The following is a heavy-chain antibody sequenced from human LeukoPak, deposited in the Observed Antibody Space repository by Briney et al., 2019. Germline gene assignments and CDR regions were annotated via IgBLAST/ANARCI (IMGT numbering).Heavy chain of an antibody. CDR2: VKQDRSET. CDR3: ASDPDSTIWPQYFQH. V-gene: IGHV3-7*04. Sequence: GGSLRLSCAASGFTFSNCWMNWVRQAPGRGLEWVANVKQDRSETHYVDSVLGRFTISRDNAKNLLYLEMNSLRGEDTAVYYCASDPDSTIWPQYFQHWGQGALVTISS. D-gene: IGHD6-13*01. J-gene: IGHJ1*01. CDR1: GFTFSNCW.